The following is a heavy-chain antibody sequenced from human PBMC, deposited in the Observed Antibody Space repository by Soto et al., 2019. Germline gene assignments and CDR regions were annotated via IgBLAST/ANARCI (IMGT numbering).Heavy chain of an antibody. D-gene: IGHD6-19*01. CDR2: IYYSGST. CDR1: GASASSGSYY. Sequence: SETLSLTCTVSGASASSGSYYWSWILQPPWNGLEWIGYIYYSGSTNYNPSLKSRVTISVDTSKNLFSLKLGSVSAADTAVYYCARGGGWASFDYWGQGTMVTVSS. J-gene: IGHJ4*02. V-gene: IGHV4-61*01. CDR3: ARGGGWASFDY.